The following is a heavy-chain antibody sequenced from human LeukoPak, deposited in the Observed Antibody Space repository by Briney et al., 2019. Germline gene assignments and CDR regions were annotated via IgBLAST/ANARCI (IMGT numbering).Heavy chain of an antibody. D-gene: IGHD2-2*02. V-gene: IGHV1-8*01. CDR2: MNPNNGNT. CDR1: GFTFTSYD. J-gene: IGHJ5*02. Sequence: ASVKVSCKASGFTFTSYDINWVRQASGQGLEWMGWMNPNNGNTGYAQKFQGRVTMTRDTSISTAYMELRGLRSEDTAVYYCVRDGEGTAISVNYWFDPWGQGTLVTVSS. CDR3: VRDGEGTAISVNYWFDP.